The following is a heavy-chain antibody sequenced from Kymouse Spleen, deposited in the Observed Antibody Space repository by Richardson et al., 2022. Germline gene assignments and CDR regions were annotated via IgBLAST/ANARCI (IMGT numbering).Heavy chain of an antibody. CDR1: GGSFSGYY. V-gene: IGHV4-34*01. D-gene: IGHD3-10*01. Sequence: QVQLQQWGAGLLKPSETLSLTCAVYGGSFSGYYWSWIRQPPGKGLEWIGEINHSGSTNYNPSLKSRVTISVDTSKNQFSLKLSSVTAADTAVYYCARITMVRGVIINGFDYWGQGTLVTVSS. CDR3: ARITMVRGVIINGFDY. CDR2: INHSGST. J-gene: IGHJ4*02.